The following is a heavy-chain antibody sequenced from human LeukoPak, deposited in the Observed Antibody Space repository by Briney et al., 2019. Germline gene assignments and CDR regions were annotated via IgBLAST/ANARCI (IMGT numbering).Heavy chain of an antibody. CDR2: INQDGSEK. CDR3: ARARNCDS. D-gene: IGHD1-7*01. V-gene: IGHV3-7*05. Sequence: GRSLRLSCAASEFTFTSYWMSWVRQAPGKGLEWVANINQDGSEKYYVDSVKGRFTISRDNAKNSLFLQMNSLRAEDTAVYYCARARNCDSWGQGTLVTVSS. CDR1: EFTFTSYW. J-gene: IGHJ5*01.